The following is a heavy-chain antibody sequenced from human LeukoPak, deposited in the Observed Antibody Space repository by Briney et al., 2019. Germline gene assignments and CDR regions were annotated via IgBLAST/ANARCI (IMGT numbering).Heavy chain of an antibody. D-gene: IGHD3-3*01. V-gene: IGHV1-24*01. CDR1: GYTLTELS. Sequence: ASVKASCKVSGYTLTELSMHWVRQAPGKGLEWMGGFDPEDGETIYAQKFQGRVTMTEDTSTDTAYVELSSLRSDDTAVYYCARDLYVTIFVGPTPDYWGQGTLVTVSS. CDR2: FDPEDGET. CDR3: ARDLYVTIFVGPTPDY. J-gene: IGHJ4*02.